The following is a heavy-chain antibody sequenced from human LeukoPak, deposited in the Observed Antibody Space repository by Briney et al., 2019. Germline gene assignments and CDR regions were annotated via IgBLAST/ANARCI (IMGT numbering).Heavy chain of an antibody. D-gene: IGHD3-3*01. CDR1: GYTFTNYA. J-gene: IGHJ3*02. V-gene: IGHV1-3*01. Sequence: ASVEVSCKASGYTFTNYAMHWVRQAPGQRLEWMGWINAGNGYTKYSQKFQGRVTTTRDTSATTAYMELSSLRSEDTAVYYCATFSWLLFAFDIWGQGTMVTVSS. CDR2: INAGNGYT. CDR3: ATFSWLLFAFDI.